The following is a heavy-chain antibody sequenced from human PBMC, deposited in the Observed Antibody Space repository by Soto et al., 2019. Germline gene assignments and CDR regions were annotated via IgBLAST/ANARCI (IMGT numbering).Heavy chain of an antibody. V-gene: IGHV3-23*01. CDR2: ISGSGGST. CDR3: AEGGGSVYDAFDI. J-gene: IGHJ3*02. Sequence: GESLKISCAASGFTFSSYAMSWVRQAPGKGLEWVSAISGSGGSTYYADSVKGRFTISRDNSKNTLYLQMNSLRAEDRAVYYCAEGGGSVYDAFDIWGQGTMVTVSS. CDR1: GFTFSSYA. D-gene: IGHD3-16*01.